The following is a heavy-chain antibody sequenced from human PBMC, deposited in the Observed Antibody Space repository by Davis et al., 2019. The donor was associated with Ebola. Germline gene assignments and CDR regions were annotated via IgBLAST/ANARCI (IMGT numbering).Heavy chain of an antibody. CDR3: AKEVGRGYTYGQTFDY. CDR1: GFTFSNYG. CDR2: IRYDGSNK. Sequence: GGSLRLSCAASGFTFSNYGIHWVRQAPGKGLEWVAFIRYDGSNKYYADSVEGQFTLSRDNSKNTLYLQMNNLRPEDTALYYCAKEVGRGYTYGQTFDYWGQGTLVTVSS. J-gene: IGHJ4*02. V-gene: IGHV3-30*02. D-gene: IGHD5-18*01.